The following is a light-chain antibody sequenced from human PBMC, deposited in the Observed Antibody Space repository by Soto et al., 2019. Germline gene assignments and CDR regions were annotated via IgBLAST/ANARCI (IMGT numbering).Light chain of an antibody. CDR3: NSYTSSTALAAV. Sequence: QSVLTQPASVYVSPGQSITISCTATSSDVGGYNYVSWYQQHPGKAPKLMIYEVSNRTSGVSNRFSGSKSGNTASLTISGPQAEDEADYYCNSYTSSTALAAVFGGGTQLTVL. CDR1: SSDVGGYNY. V-gene: IGLV2-14*01. CDR2: EVS. J-gene: IGLJ7*01.